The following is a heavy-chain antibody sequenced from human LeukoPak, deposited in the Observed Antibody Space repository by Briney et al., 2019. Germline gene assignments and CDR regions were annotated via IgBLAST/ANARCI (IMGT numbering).Heavy chain of an antibody. CDR1: GFTFNDYA. CDR2: ISWNSGSI. V-gene: IGHV3-9*01. D-gene: IGHD5-12*01. Sequence: PGRSLTLSCAASGFTFNDYAMHWVRQAPGKGLEWVSGISWNSGSIGYADSVKGRFTISRDNAKNSLYLQMNSLRAEDTALYYCAKGSSSGYISVADYWGQGTLVTVSS. CDR3: AKGSSSGYISVADY. J-gene: IGHJ4*02.